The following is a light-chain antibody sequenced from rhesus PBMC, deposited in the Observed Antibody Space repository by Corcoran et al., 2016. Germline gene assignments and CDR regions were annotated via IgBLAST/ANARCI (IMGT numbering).Light chain of an antibody. V-gene: IGKV1-69*01. J-gene: IGKJ1*01. CDR3: QRHDTSPWT. CDR1: QGISNW. Sequence: DIQMTQSPSSLSGSVGDRVTITCRASQGISNWLAWYQQKPGKAPTLLIYKASNLETGVPSRFSGSGTGTDFTLTISRLQPEDIATSYCQRHDTSPWTFGQGTKVEIK. CDR2: KAS.